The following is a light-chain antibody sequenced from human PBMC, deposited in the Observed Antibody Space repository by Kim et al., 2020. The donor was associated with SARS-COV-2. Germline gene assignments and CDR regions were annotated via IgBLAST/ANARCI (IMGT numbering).Light chain of an antibody. J-gene: IGKJ4*01. V-gene: IGKV1-39*01. Sequence: TYFNWYQHKPGKAPRLLISATSSLQAGVPSRFTGGGSGSVFTLTISNLQPEDVATYYCQQSYSLPLTFGGGTKVEIK. CDR1: TY. CDR2: ATS. CDR3: QQSYSLPLT.